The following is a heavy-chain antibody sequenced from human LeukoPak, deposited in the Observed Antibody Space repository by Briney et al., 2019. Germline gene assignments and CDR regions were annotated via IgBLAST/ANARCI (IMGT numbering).Heavy chain of an antibody. CDR2: IYPGDSDT. CDR3: ARLRGGDGYNTYYFDC. V-gene: IGHV5-51*01. D-gene: IGHD5-24*01. Sequence: GESLKISCKGSGYSFTTYWIAWVRQMPGKGLEWMGIIYPGDSDTTYSPSFQGQVTISADRSISTAYLQWSSLKASDTAMYYCARLRGGDGYNTYYFDCWGQGTLVTVSS. J-gene: IGHJ4*02. CDR1: GYSFTTYW.